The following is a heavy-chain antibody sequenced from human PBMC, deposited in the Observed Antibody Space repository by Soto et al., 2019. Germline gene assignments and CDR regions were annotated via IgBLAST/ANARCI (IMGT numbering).Heavy chain of an antibody. CDR1: GGSIVSSDYY. J-gene: IGHJ5*01. Sequence: QLQLQESGPVLVKPSEALSLTCAVSGGSIVSSDYYWDWIRRPPGEGLEWIATVHYDRSTYYNPSLKSRVTMFVDPSKNQFALRLSSVTAADAAVYYCARRIRHYDFLDSWGRGILVTVSS. CDR3: ARRIRHYDFLDS. V-gene: IGHV4-39*01. CDR2: VHYDRST. D-gene: IGHD3-3*01.